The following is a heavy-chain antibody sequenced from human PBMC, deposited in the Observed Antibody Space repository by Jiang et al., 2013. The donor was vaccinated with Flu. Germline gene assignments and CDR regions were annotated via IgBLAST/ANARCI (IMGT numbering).Heavy chain of an antibody. CDR3: ARGGPGYGRAFDI. CDR2: IIPPIGTA. CDR1: GGTFRNYP. D-gene: IGHD3-10*01. V-gene: IGHV1-69*01. J-gene: IGHJ3*02. Sequence: EVKKPGSSVKVSCKAPGGTFRNYPVSWVRQAPGQGLEWMGGIIPPIGTANYAQRFQGRLTIIADESTSAVYMDLSSLRSDDTAVYYCARGGPGYGRAFDIWGQGTTVTVSS.